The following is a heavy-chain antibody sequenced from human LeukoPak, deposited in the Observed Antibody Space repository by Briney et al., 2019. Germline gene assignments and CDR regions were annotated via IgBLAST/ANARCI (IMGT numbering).Heavy chain of an antibody. CDR3: AKDRISGPAEYFQH. J-gene: IGHJ1*01. V-gene: IGHV3-23*01. CDR1: GFTFSSYG. Sequence: GGSLRLSCAASGFTFSSYGMSWVRQAPGKGLEWVSANSGSGGSTYYADSVKGRFTISRDNSKNTLYLQMNSLRAEDTAVYYCAKDRISGPAEYFQHWGQGTLVTVSS. CDR2: NSGSGGST.